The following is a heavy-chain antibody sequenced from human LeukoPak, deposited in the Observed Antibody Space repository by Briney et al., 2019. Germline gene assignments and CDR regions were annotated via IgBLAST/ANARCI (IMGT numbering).Heavy chain of an antibody. D-gene: IGHD3-3*01. V-gene: IGHV3-15*01. CDR1: GFTFKNAW. Sequence: GGSLRLSCAASGFTFKNAWMSWVRQAPGKGLEWVGRIKSKIDGGTTDYSAPVKGRFTISRDDSRNTMYLQLNSLKTEDTAVYYCATPLPGPDLLGVDYYYYYALDVWGQGTSVSVSS. CDR3: ATPLPGPDLLGVDYYYYYALDV. J-gene: IGHJ6*02. CDR2: IKSKIDGGTT.